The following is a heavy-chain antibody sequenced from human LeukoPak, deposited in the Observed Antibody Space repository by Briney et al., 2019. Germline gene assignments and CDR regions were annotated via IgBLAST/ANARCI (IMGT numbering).Heavy chain of an antibody. D-gene: IGHD5-18*01. Sequence: ASVKVSCKASGYTFTDYYMHWVRQAPGQGLEWMGWINPNSGGTNYAQKFQGRVTLTRDTSINTTYMELSRLRSDDTAVYYCGREEPGYSDFDYWGQGTLVTVSS. V-gene: IGHV1-2*02. CDR1: GYTFTDYY. CDR3: GREEPGYSDFDY. J-gene: IGHJ4*02. CDR2: INPNSGGT.